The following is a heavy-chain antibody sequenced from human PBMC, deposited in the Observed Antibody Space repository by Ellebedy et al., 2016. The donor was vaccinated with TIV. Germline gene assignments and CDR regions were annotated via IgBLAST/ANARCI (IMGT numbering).Heavy chain of an antibody. J-gene: IGHJ3*02. V-gene: IGHV6-1*01. CDR2: TYYKSKWYK. CDR3: ASAGADGFDI. D-gene: IGHD3-10*01. Sequence: MPSETLSLTCAISGDSVSTNSAAWNWLRQSPSRGLEWLGRTYYKSKWYKDYAESVKSRMTINADTSENQVSLHLNSVTPEDTAVYYCASAGADGFDIWGQGTVVTVSS. CDR1: GDSVSTNSAA.